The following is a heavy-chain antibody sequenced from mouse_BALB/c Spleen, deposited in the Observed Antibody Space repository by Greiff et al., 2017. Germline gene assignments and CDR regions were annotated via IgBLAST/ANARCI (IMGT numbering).Heavy chain of an antibody. CDR3: VTYDGYSPFAY. D-gene: IGHD2-3*01. CDR1: GFSLTSYD. Sequence: QVQLKESGPGLVAPSQSLSITCTVSGFSLTSYDISWIRQPPGKGLEWLGVIWTGGGTNYNSAFMSRLSISKDNSKSQVFLKMNSLQTDDTAIYYCVTYDGYSPFAYWGQGTLVTVSA. V-gene: IGHV2-9-2*01. J-gene: IGHJ3*01. CDR2: IWTGGGT.